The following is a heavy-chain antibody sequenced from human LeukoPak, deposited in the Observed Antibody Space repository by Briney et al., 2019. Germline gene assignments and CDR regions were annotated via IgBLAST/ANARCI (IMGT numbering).Heavy chain of an antibody. CDR2: IYHSGNT. CDR3: ASSYYYDSGSYLGLGY. CDR1: GGSISSSNW. V-gene: IGHV4-4*02. J-gene: IGHJ4*02. Sequence: PSGTLSLTCAVSGGSISSSNWWSWVRQPPGKGLEWIGEIYHSGNTNYNPSLKSRVTTSVDKSKNQFSLKLTSVTAADTAVYYCASSYYYDSGSYLGLGYWGQGTLVTVSS. D-gene: IGHD3-10*01.